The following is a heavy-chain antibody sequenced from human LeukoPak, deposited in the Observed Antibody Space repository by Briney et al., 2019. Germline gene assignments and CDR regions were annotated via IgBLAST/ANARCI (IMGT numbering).Heavy chain of an antibody. CDR2: ISYDGSNK. CDR3: ARASGWYELGPDYYYYYMDV. Sequence: PGGSLRLSCAASGFSFRTYGMHWVRQAPGKGLEWVAVISYDGSNKYYADSVKGRFTISRDNSKNTLYLQMNSQRAEDTAVYYCARASGWYELGPDYYYYYMDVWGKGTTVTVSS. D-gene: IGHD6-19*01. J-gene: IGHJ6*03. V-gene: IGHV3-30*03. CDR1: GFSFRTYG.